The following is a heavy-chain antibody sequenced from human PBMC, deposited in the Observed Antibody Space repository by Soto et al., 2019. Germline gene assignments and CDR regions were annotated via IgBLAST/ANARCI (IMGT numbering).Heavy chain of an antibody. CDR3: ARDEKVIGAFDI. Sequence: QVQLQESGPGLVKPSETLSLTCTVSGGSISSYYWSWIRQPPGKGLEWIGYIYYSGSTNYNPSLKSRVTISVDTFKNPFSPKLSFVTRGDTAVDYCARDEKVIGAFDIWGQGTMVTVSS. CDR2: IYYSGST. D-gene: IGHD2-21*01. V-gene: IGHV4-59*01. CDR1: GGSISSYY. J-gene: IGHJ3*02.